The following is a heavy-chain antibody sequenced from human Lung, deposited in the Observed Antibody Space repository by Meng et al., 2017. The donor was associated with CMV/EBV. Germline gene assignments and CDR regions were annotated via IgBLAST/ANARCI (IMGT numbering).Heavy chain of an antibody. CDR1: GYTFTGYC. V-gene: IGHV1-18*04. D-gene: IGHD3/OR15-3a*01. J-gene: IGHJ4*03. CDR3: VRDLDGMLDNEDSWDY. CDR2: INAYTGVT. Sequence: ASVXVSXKASGYTFTGYCIRWVRQAPGQGLEWMGWINAYTGVTTYAQKLQGRVTLTTDTSTRTAYMEVTRLNSDDTAIYYCVRDLDGMLDNEDSWDYWGQGTXVHGAS.